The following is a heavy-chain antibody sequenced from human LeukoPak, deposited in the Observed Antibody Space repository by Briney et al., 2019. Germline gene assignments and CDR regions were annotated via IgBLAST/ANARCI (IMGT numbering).Heavy chain of an antibody. Sequence: PSETLSLTCTVSGGSIRSWNDYWGWIRQPPGKGLEYIGSIYYTGTTYYKSSLKSRVTISVDTSKNQFSLKLNSVTAADTAVYYCARDHGYANWFDPWGQGTLVTVSS. J-gene: IGHJ5*02. CDR3: ARDHGYANWFDP. V-gene: IGHV4-39*07. D-gene: IGHD5-18*01. CDR1: GGSIRSWNDY. CDR2: IYYTGTT.